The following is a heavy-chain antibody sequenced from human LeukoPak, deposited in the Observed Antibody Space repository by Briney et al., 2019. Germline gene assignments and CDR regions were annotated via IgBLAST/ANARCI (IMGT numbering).Heavy chain of an antibody. D-gene: IGHD3-3*01. Sequence: GGSLRLSCAASGFTFSSYWMSWVRQAPGKGLEWVANIKQDGSEKYYVDSVKGRFTISRDNAKNSLYLQMNSLRAEDTAVYYCARVDLYYDFWSGYYTNYFDYWGQGTLVTVSS. CDR3: ARVDLYYDFWSGYYTNYFDY. V-gene: IGHV3-7*01. CDR1: GFTFSSYW. J-gene: IGHJ4*02. CDR2: IKQDGSEK.